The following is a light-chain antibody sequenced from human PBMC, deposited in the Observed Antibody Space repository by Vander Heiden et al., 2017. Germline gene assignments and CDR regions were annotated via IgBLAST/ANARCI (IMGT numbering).Light chain of an antibody. Sequence: DIQMTQSPSSLSASVGDRVTITCRASQSISSYLNWYQQKPGKAPKLLIYAASSLQSGVPSRFSGSGSGTDFTLTISSLHPEDFATYYCQQSDSTPFTFGGGTKVEIK. CDR3: QQSDSTPFT. J-gene: IGKJ4*01. CDR2: AAS. V-gene: IGKV1-39*01. CDR1: QSISSY.